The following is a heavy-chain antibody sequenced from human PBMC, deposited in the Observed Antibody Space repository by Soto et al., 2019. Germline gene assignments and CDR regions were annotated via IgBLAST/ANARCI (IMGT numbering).Heavy chain of an antibody. D-gene: IGHD6-13*01. CDR3: ARGHLVWEAAGTGGFDP. J-gene: IGHJ5*02. CDR1: GGTFSSYA. Sequence: QVQLVQSGAEVKKPGSSVKVSCKASGGTFSSYAISWVRQAPGQGLEWMGGIIPIFGTANYAQKFQGRVTITADESTSTAYMELSSLRSEDTAVYYGARGHLVWEAAGTGGFDPWGREPWSPSPQ. V-gene: IGHV1-69*01. CDR2: IIPIFGTA.